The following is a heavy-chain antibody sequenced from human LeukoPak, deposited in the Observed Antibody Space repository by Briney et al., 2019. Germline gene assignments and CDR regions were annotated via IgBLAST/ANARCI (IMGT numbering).Heavy chain of an antibody. J-gene: IGHJ4*02. CDR1: GGSFSGYY. V-gene: IGHV4-34*01. CDR3: ARGGRYCSGGSCYSNRPYFDY. CDR2: INHSGST. Sequence: SETLSLTCAVYGGSFSGYYWSWIRQPPGKGLEWIGEINHSGSTNYNPSLKSRATISVDTSKNQSSLKLSSVTAADTAVYYCARGGRYCSGGSCYSNRPYFDYGGQGTLVTVSS. D-gene: IGHD2-15*01.